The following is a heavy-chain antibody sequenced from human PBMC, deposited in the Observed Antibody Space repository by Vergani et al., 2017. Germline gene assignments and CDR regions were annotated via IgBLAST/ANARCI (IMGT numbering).Heavy chain of an antibody. V-gene: IGHV3-49*04. CDR3: TTGFPGSSWSTY. Sequence: EVHLVESGGGLVQPGRSLRLSCSGSGFTLGDYAMTWVRQAPGKGLEWVAFIWSKPYGGTTEYAASVKGRFTSSRDDSKSIAYLQMSSLKAEDTAVYYCTTGFPGSSWSTYWGQGTLVTVSS. CDR1: GFTLGDYA. D-gene: IGHD6-13*01. J-gene: IGHJ4*01. CDR2: IWSKPYGGTT.